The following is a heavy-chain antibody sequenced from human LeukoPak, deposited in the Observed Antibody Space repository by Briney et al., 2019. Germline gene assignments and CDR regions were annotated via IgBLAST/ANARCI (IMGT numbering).Heavy chain of an antibody. D-gene: IGHD1-26*01. CDR2: ISGSGGST. CDR3: AKAEWELPYYFDY. Sequence: GGSLRLSCAASGFTFSSYAMSWVRQAPGKGLEWVSAISGSGGSTYYADSVKGRFTISRDNSKNTLYPQMNSLRAEDTAVYYCAKAEWELPYYFDYWGQGTLVTVSS. CDR1: GFTFSSYA. J-gene: IGHJ4*02. V-gene: IGHV3-23*01.